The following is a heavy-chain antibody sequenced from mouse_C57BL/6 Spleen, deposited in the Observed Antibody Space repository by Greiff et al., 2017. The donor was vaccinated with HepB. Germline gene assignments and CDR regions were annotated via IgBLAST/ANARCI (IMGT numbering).Heavy chain of an antibody. Sequence: VKLVESGPGLVQPSQSLSITCTVSGFSLTSYGVHWVRQPPGKGLEWLGVIWSGGSTDYNAAFISRLSISKDNSKSQVFFKMNSLQADDTAIYYCAAPYYSNYVFSFDYWGQGTTLTVSS. V-gene: IGHV2-4*01. J-gene: IGHJ2*01. CDR1: GFSLTSYG. CDR2: IWSGGST. D-gene: IGHD2-5*01. CDR3: AAPYYSNYVFSFDY.